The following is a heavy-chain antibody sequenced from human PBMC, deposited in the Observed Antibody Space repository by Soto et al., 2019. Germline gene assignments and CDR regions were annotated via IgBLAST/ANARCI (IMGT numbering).Heavy chain of an antibody. V-gene: IGHV1-3*01. CDR2: INAGNGNT. CDR3: ARVLAAAGTKVYYYYGMDV. D-gene: IGHD6-13*01. J-gene: IGHJ6*02. Sequence: QVPLVQSGAEVKKPGASVKVSCKASGYTFTSYAMHWVRQAPGQRLEWMGWINAGNGNTKYSQKFQGRVTITRDTSASTAYMELSSLRSEDTAVYYCARVLAAAGTKVYYYYGMDVWGQGTTVTVSS. CDR1: GYTFTSYA.